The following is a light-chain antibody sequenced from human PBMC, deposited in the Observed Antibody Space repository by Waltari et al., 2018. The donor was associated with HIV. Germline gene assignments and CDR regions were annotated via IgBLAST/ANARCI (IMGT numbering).Light chain of an antibody. CDR2: AAS. Sequence: DIQMTQSPSSLSTSVGDRVTITYRESQDISHSLAWYQQSPGKVPKLLLYAASTLSSGVPSRFSGSGSGTDYTLTISSLQPDDFATYYCQQYFGTLMYTFGQGTKLEIK. J-gene: IGKJ2*01. CDR1: QDISHS. CDR3: QQYFGTLMYT. V-gene: IGKV1-NL1*01.